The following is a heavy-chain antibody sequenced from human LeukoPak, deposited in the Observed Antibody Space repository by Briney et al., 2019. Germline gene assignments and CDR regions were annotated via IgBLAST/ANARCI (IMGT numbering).Heavy chain of an antibody. D-gene: IGHD1-26*01. V-gene: IGHV3-48*01. J-gene: IGHJ4*02. CDR2: ISSSSSTM. Sequence: GGSLRLSCAASGFTFSNYWMSWVRQAPGKGLEWVSYISSSSSTMYYADSVKGRFTISRDNAKNSLYLQMNSLRAEDTAVYYCAIFTGIVGATGYYWGQGTLVTVTS. CDR1: GFTFSNYW. CDR3: AIFTGIVGATGYY.